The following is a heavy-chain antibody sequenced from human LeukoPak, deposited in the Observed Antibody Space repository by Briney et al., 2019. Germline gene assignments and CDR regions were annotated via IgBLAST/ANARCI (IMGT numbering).Heavy chain of an antibody. CDR3: ATGNYADYSAY. CDR2: IYFGDSDT. Sequence: GESLKISCKGSGYRFTNYWIGWVRQMPGKGLEWMGIIYFGDSDTRYSPSFQGQVTISADKSISTAYLQWSSLKASDTAMYYCATGNYADYSAYWGQGTLVSVSS. V-gene: IGHV5-51*01. CDR1: GYRFTNYW. J-gene: IGHJ4*02. D-gene: IGHD3-16*01.